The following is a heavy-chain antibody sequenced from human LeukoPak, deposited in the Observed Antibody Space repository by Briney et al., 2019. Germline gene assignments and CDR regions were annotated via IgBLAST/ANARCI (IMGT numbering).Heavy chain of an antibody. V-gene: IGHV1-69*05. J-gene: IGHJ4*02. D-gene: IGHD1-26*01. CDR2: IIPIFGTA. Sequence: SVKVSCKASGGTFSSYAISWARQAPGQGLEWMGRIIPIFGTANYAQKFQGRVTITTDESTSTAYMELSSLRSEDTAVYYCARGTHSGSYRDYWGQGTLVTVSS. CDR3: ARGTHSGSYRDY. CDR1: GGTFSSYA.